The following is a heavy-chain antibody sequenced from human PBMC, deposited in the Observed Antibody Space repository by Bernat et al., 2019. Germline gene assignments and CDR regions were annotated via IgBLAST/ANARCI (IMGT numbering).Heavy chain of an antibody. CDR3: ARGDYYGSGSYAY. Sequence: QVQLVQSGAEVKKPGSSVKVSCKASGGTFSSYTISWVRQAPGQGLEWMGRIIPILGIANYAQKFQGKGTDTADKSTSTAYMELSSLRSEDTAVYYCARGDYYGSGSYAYWGQGTLVTVSS. D-gene: IGHD3-10*01. V-gene: IGHV1-69*02. CDR2: IIPILGIA. CDR1: GGTFSSYT. J-gene: IGHJ4*02.